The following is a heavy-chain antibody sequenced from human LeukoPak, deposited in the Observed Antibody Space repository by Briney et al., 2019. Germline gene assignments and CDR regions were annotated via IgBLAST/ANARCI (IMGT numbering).Heavy chain of an antibody. V-gene: IGHV3-48*01. CDR3: GRDFRMTMVDY. Sequence: GGTLRLSCAASGFTFSSYGMSWVRQAPGKGLEWVSYISSSSSTIYYADSVKGRFTISRDNAKNSLYLQMNSLRAEDTAVYYCGRDFRMTMVDYWGQGILVTVSS. D-gene: IGHD4/OR15-4a*01. CDR2: ISSSSSTI. CDR1: GFTFSSYG. J-gene: IGHJ4*02.